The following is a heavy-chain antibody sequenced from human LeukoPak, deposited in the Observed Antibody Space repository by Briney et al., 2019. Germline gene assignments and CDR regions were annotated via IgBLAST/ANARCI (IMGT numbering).Heavy chain of an antibody. V-gene: IGHV3-7*01. J-gene: IGHJ4*02. CDR2: IKQDGSEK. CDR3: AREGRIAALDY. D-gene: IGHD6-13*01. CDR1: GFTFSSYW. Sequence: GGSLRLSCAASGFTFSSYWMSWVRQAPGKGLEWVANIKQDGSEKYYVDSVKGRFTISRDNAKNSLYPQMNSLRAEDTAVYYCAREGRIAALDYWGQGTLVTVSS.